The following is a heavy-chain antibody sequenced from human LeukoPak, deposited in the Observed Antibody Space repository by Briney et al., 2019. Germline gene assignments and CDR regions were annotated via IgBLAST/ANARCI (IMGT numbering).Heavy chain of an antibody. D-gene: IGHD6-19*01. CDR2: ISAYNGNT. CDR3: ARGDWPGYSSGWFPDY. J-gene: IGHJ4*02. Sequence: ASVKVSCKASGGTFSSYAISWVRQAPGQGLEWMGWISAYNGNTNYAQKLQGRVTMTTDTSTSTAYMELRSLRSDDTAVYYCARGDWPGYSSGWFPDYWGQGTLVTVSS. CDR1: GGTFSSYA. V-gene: IGHV1-18*01.